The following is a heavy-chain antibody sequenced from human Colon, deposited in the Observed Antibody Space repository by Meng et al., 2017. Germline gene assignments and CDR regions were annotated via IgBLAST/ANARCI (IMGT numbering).Heavy chain of an antibody. V-gene: IGHV3-66*02. J-gene: IGHJ4*02. CDR2: IHSSAGT. Sequence: EVELVESVGGLVQPGGSLRLSCAVSGFSVSSDFMIWVRQAPGKGLEWVSMIHSSAGTFFADSVKGRFTVSTDNSKNTLYLQMNSLRIEDTAVYHCANRFVWGLGTLVTVSS. CDR1: GFSVSSDF. CDR3: ANRFV. D-gene: IGHD3-3*01.